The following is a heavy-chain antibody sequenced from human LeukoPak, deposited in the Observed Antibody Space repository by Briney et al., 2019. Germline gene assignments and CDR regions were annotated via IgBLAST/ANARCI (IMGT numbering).Heavy chain of an antibody. D-gene: IGHD3-3*01. J-gene: IGHJ6*04. CDR2: MNPNSGNT. V-gene: IGHV1-8*01. CDR3: ARVGYDFCSGLYAFGMDV. CDR1: GYTFTSYD. Sequence: ASVKVSCKASGYTFTSYDINWVRQATGQGLEWMGWMNPNSGNTGYAQKFQGRVTMTRNTSISTAYMELSSLRSEDTAVYYCARVGYDFCSGLYAFGMDVWGKGTTVTVSS.